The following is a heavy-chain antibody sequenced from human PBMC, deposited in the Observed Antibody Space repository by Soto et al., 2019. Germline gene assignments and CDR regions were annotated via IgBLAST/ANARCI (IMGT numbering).Heavy chain of an antibody. CDR2: INVGNGNT. CDR3: ARDSLTAALDY. Sequence: GASVKVSCKASGYTFTSYAMHWVRQAPGQRLEWMGWINVGNGNTKYSQKFQGRVTITSDISASTAYMELSSLRSEDTAVYYCARDSLTAALDYWGQGTLVTVSS. J-gene: IGHJ4*02. V-gene: IGHV1-3*01. CDR1: GYTFTSYA.